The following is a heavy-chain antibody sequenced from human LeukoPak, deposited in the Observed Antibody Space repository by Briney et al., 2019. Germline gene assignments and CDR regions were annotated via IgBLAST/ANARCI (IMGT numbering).Heavy chain of an antibody. D-gene: IGHD2-2*01. CDR2: IKSKTDGGTT. CDR3: TTQKGARDIVVASWWSAFDI. CDR1: GFTFSSYW. J-gene: IGHJ3*02. V-gene: IGHV3-15*01. Sequence: GGSLRLSCAASGFTFSSYWMSWVRQAPGKGLEWVGRIKSKTDGGTTDYAAPVKGRFTISRDDSKNTLYLQMNSLKTEDTAVYYCTTQKGARDIVVASWWSAFDIWGQGTMVTVSS.